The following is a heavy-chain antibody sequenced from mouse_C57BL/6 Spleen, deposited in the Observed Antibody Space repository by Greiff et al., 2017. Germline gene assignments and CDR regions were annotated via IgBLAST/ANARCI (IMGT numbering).Heavy chain of an antibody. D-gene: IGHD1-1*01. CDR3: TRNYGSNWYFDV. J-gene: IGHJ1*03. V-gene: IGHV1-15*01. CDR1: GYTFTDYE. Sequence: VQLQQSGAELVRPGASVTLSCKASGYTFTDYEMHWVKQTPVHGLKWIGAIDPETGGTAYNQKFKGKAILTADKSSSTAYMELRSLTSEDSAVYYCTRNYGSNWYFDVWGTGTTVTVSS. CDR2: IDPETGGT.